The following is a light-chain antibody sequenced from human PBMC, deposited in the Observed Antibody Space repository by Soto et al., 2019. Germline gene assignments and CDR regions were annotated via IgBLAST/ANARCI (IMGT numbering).Light chain of an antibody. CDR2: GAS. CDR1: QCVSGN. J-gene: IGKJ5*01. V-gene: IGKV3-15*01. CDR3: QQYNNWIT. Sequence: EIVMTQSPATLSVSPGERATISCRASQCVSGNLAWYQQKPGQAPRLLIYGASTRATGIPARFSGSGSGTEFTLTIRSLQSEDFAVYYCQQYNNWITFGQGTRLEIK.